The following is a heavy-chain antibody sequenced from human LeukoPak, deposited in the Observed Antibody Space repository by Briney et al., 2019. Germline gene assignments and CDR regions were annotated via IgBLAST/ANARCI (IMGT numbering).Heavy chain of an antibody. V-gene: IGHV4-61*02. CDR2: IYTSGST. D-gene: IGHD5-24*01. Sequence: SETLSLTCTVSGGSISSGSYYWRWIRQPAGKGLEWIGRIYTSGSTNYNPSLKSRVTISVDTSKNQFSLKLSSVTAADTAVYYCARGRDGYLDAFDIWGQGTMVTVSS. J-gene: IGHJ3*02. CDR3: ARGRDGYLDAFDI. CDR1: GGSISSGSYY.